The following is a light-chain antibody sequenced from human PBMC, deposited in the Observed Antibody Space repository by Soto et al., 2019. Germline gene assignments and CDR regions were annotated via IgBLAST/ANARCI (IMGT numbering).Light chain of an antibody. CDR1: STNIGNNY. CDR3: ETWAGSRPGEV. Sequence: QSVLTQSPSVSASPGQKVTISCSGSSTNIGNNYLSWYQQLPGTAPKLLIYYNNKRPSGSPDRFSGSKSGTAGTLAITGLQPGDEADYYCETWAGSRPGEVFGGGTKVTVL. CDR2: YNN. V-gene: IGLV1-51*01. J-gene: IGLJ2*01.